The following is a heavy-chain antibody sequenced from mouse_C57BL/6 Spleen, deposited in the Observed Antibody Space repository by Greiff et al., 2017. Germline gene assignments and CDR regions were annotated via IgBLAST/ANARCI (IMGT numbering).Heavy chain of an antibody. Sequence: QVQLQQSGAELVKPGASVKISCKASGYAFSSYWMNWVKQRPGKGLEWIGQIYPGDGDTNYNGKFKGKATLTADKSSSTAYMQLSSLTSEDSAVYFCARVGTGYYFDYWGQGTTRTVSS. J-gene: IGHJ2*01. CDR3: ARVGTGYYFDY. V-gene: IGHV1-80*01. CDR1: GYAFSSYW. CDR2: IYPGDGDT. D-gene: IGHD4-1*01.